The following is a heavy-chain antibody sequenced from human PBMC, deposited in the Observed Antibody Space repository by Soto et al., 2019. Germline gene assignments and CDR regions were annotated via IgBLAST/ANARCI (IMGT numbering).Heavy chain of an antibody. CDR1: GHSFTGNY. D-gene: IGHD1-7*01. V-gene: IGHV1-2*02. Sequence: ASVKVSCKASGHSFTGNYMHWVRQAPGQGLEWMGWINPNSGGTNYAQKFQGRFTVSRDNSEHTLSLQMNSLRADDTAVYYCTKARLELRPSSFDHWGQGALVTVSS. CDR2: INPNSGGT. J-gene: IGHJ4*02. CDR3: TKARLELRPSSFDH.